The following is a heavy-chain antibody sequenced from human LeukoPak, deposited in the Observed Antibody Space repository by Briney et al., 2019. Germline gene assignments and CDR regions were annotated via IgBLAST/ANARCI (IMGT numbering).Heavy chain of an antibody. V-gene: IGHV4-61*02. CDR2: IYTSGST. CDR1: GGSISSGSYY. Sequence: PSETLSLTCTVSGGSISSGSYYWSWIRQPAGKGLEWIGRIYTSGSTNYNPSLKSRVTISVDTSKNQFSLKLSSVTAADTAVYYCARVAWLGELFPSPYYYYMDVWGKGTTVTISS. CDR3: ARVAWLGELFPSPYYYYMDV. D-gene: IGHD3-10*01. J-gene: IGHJ6*03.